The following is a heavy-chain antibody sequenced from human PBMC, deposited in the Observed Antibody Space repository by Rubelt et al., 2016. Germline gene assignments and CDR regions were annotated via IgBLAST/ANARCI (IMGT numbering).Heavy chain of an antibody. D-gene: IGHD6-13*01. J-gene: IGHJ4*02. Sequence: GKGLEWVSTIGDSGGITYYGDSAKGRFTISRDNSKNTLYLQMNNLRAEDTAIYYCAKYSSSTWYRGYIDYWGQGTLVTVSS. V-gene: IGHV3-23*01. CDR2: IGDSGGIT. CDR3: AKYSSSTWYRGYIDY.